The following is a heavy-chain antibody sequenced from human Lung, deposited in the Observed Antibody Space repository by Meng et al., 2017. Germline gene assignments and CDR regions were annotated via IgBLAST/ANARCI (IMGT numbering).Heavy chain of an antibody. J-gene: IGHJ4*02. CDR3: ARSLRFGGVIFDY. CDR2: IYYSGST. Sequence: SETLSLTGTVSGGSISSGGYYWSWIRQHPGKGREWIGYIYYSGSTYYNPSLKSRVTISVDTSKNQFSLKLSSVTAADTAVYYCARSLRFGGVIFDYWGQGTLVTVSS. D-gene: IGHD3-16*01. CDR1: GGSISSGGYY. V-gene: IGHV4-31*03.